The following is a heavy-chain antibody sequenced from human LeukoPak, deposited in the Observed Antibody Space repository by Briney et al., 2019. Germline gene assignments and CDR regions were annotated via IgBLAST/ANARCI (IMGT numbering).Heavy chain of an antibody. CDR3: ARDGHYVAVWFDP. V-gene: IGHV4-39*07. CDR1: GGSISSSSYY. Sequence: SETLSLTCTVSGGSISSSSYYWGWIRQPPGKGLEWIGSISHSGSTYYNPSLRSRVTISVDTSKNQFSLRLTSVTAADTAVYYCARDGHYVAVWFDPWGQGTLVTVSS. D-gene: IGHD4-17*01. CDR2: ISHSGST. J-gene: IGHJ5*02.